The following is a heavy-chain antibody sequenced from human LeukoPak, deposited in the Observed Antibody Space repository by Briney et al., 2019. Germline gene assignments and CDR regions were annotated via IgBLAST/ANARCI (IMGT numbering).Heavy chain of an antibody. Sequence: GRSLRLSCAASGFIFGDFAMHWVRQAPGKGLEWVSSMGSDSYYIYYTDSVKGRFTISRDNAENSLYLQMDSLRAEDTALYYCARSIVGAPFDYWGQGALVTVSS. D-gene: IGHD1-26*01. J-gene: IGHJ4*02. CDR1: GFIFGDFA. CDR2: MGSDSYYI. V-gene: IGHV3-21*01. CDR3: ARSIVGAPFDY.